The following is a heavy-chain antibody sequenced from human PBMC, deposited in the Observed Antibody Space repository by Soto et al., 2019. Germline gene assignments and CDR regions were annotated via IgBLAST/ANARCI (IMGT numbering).Heavy chain of an antibody. D-gene: IGHD3-3*01. CDR3: ARGRIGSRFLEWLSPDDAFDI. V-gene: IGHV1-8*01. Sequence: ASVKVSCKASGYTFTSYDINWVRQATGQGLEWMGWMNPNSGNTGYAQKFQGRVTMTRNTSISTAYMELSSLRSEDTAVYYCARGRIGSRFLEWLSPDDAFDIWGQGTMVTVSS. CDR1: GYTFTSYD. CDR2: MNPNSGNT. J-gene: IGHJ3*02.